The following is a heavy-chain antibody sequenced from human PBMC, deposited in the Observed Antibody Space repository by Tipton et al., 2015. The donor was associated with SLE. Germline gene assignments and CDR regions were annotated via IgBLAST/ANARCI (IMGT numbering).Heavy chain of an antibody. J-gene: IGHJ4*02. Sequence: SLRLSCAASGFTFSSYAMSWVRQAPGKGLEWVSAISGSGGSTYYADSVKGRLTISRDNSKNTLYLQMNSLRAEDTAVYYCAKDAGGDYYDSSGYSFFDYWGQGTLVTVSS. CDR3: AKDAGGDYYDSSGYSFFDY. CDR1: GFTFSSYA. D-gene: IGHD3-22*01. V-gene: IGHV3-23*01. CDR2: ISGSGGST.